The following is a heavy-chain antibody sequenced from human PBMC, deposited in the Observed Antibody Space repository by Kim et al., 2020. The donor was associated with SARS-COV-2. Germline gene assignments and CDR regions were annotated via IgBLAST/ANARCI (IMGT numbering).Heavy chain of an antibody. CDR3: YTGFHVSGFYSEP. V-gene: IGHV3-15*01. CDR1: SGFTFSHAW. CDR2: IKSKIDGETR. J-gene: IGHJ5*02. D-gene: IGHD3-22*01. Sequence: GGSLRLSCAASSGFTFSHAWMNWVRQAPGKGLEWVGRIKSKIDGETRDYAAPVKGRFTISRDDSKTTLYLQMSSLKTEDTAVYYCYTGFHVSGFYSEPWGQGTLVTVSS.